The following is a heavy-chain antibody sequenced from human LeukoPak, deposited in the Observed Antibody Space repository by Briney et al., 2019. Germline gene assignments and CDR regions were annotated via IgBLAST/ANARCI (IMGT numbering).Heavy chain of an antibody. Sequence: SQTLSLTCAISGDSVSSNSAAWNWIRQSPSRGLEWLGRTYYRSKWYNDYAVSLKSRITINPDTSKNQFSLKLNSVTAADTAVYYCARDTHEYGSGSYYDDTFDSWGQGTLVTVSS. J-gene: IGHJ3*02. D-gene: IGHD3-10*01. V-gene: IGHV6-1*01. CDR2: TYYRSKWYN. CDR1: GDSVSSNSAA. CDR3: ARDTHEYGSGSYYDDTFDS.